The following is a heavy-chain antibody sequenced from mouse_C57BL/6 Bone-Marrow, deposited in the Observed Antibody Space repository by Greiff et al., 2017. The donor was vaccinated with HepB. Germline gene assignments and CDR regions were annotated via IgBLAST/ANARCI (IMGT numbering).Heavy chain of an antibody. J-gene: IGHJ1*03. V-gene: IGHV1-55*01. CDR2: IYPGSGST. CDR3: ARRLPGGWYFDV. CDR1: GYTFTSYW. Sequence: QVQLQQPGAELVKPGASVKMSCKASGYTFTSYWITWVKQRPGQGLEWIGDIYPGSGSTNYNEKFKSKATLTVDTSSSTAYMQLSSLTSADSAVYYCARRLPGGWYFDVWGTGTTVTVSS.